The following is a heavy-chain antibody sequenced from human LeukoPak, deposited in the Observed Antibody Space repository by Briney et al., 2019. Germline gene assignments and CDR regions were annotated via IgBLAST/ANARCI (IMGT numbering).Heavy chain of an antibody. D-gene: IGHD6-13*01. V-gene: IGHV4-61*02. CDR3: ARDQGSSFPIDY. CDR2: IYTSGST. CDR1: GGSISSGSYY. Sequence: SQTLSLTCTVSGGSISSGSYYWSWIGQPAGKGLEWIGRIYTSGSTNYNPSLKSRVTISVDTSKNQFSLKLSSVTAADTAVYYCARDQGSSFPIDYWGQGTLVTVSS. J-gene: IGHJ4*02.